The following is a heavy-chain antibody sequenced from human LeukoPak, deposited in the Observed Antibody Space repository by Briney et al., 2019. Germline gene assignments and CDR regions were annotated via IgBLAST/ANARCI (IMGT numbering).Heavy chain of an antibody. V-gene: IGHV4-31*03. CDR1: GGSISSGGYY. J-gene: IGHJ5*02. CDR3: ARVGTDYGASVNWFDP. D-gene: IGHD4/OR15-4a*01. CDR2: IYYSGST. Sequence: SETLSLTCTVSGGSISSGGYYWSWIRQHPGKGLEWIGYIYYSGSTYYNPSLKSRVTMSVDTSKNQFSLKLSSVTAADTAVYYCARVGTDYGASVNWFDPWGQGTLVTVSS.